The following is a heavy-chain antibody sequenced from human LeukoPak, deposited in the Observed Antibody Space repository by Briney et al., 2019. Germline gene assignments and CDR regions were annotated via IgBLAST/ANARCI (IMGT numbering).Heavy chain of an antibody. V-gene: IGHV3-11*01. J-gene: IGHJ4*02. CDR2: ISSSGSTI. D-gene: IGHD3-22*01. CDR3: AREGYYDSSGYPPDY. Sequence: GGSLRLSCAASGFTFSDYYMSWIRQAPGKGLEWVSYISSSGSTIYYADSVKGRFTTSRDNAKNSLYLQMNSLRAEDTAVYYCAREGYYDSSGYPPDYWGQGTLVTVSS. CDR1: GFTFSDYY.